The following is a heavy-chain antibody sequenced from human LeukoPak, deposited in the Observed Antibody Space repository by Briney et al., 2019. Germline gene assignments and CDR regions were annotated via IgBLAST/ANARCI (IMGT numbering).Heavy chain of an antibody. V-gene: IGHV1-18*01. CDR1: GYIFTSYG. J-gene: IGHJ4*02. CDR2: ISVYNGNT. D-gene: IGHD6-25*01. CDR3: ARDGGQEIAAGDF. Sequence: GASVKVSCKASGYIFTSYGISWVRQAPGQGPEWVGWISVYNGNTNYAQKLQGRVTMTTDTSTSTAYMELRSLRSDDTAVYFCARDGGQEIAAGDFWGQGTLVTVSS.